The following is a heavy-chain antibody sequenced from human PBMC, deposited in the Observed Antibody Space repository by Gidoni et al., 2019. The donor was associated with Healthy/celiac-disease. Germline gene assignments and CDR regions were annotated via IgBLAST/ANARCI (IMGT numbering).Heavy chain of an antibody. CDR2: INAGNGNT. J-gene: IGHJ4*02. D-gene: IGHD6-13*01. CDR1: GYTFTSYA. V-gene: IGHV1-3*01. CDR3: ARGPRIAQSGFDY. Sequence: QVQLVQSGAEVKKPGASVKVSCKASGYTFTSYAMHWVRQAPGQRLEWMGWINAGNGNTKYSQKFQGRVTITRDTSASTAYMELSSLRSEDTAVYYCARGPRIAQSGFDYWGQGTLVTVSS.